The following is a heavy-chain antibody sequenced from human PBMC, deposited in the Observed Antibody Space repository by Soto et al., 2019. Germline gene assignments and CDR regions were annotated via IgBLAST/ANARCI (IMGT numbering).Heavy chain of an antibody. CDR3: AGRSDSFTDAFDI. CDR1: GYTFTSYD. D-gene: IGHD2-15*01. J-gene: IGHJ3*02. Sequence: ASVKVSCKASGYTFTSYDINWVRQATGQGLEWMGWMNPNSGNTGYAQKFQGRVTMTRNTSISTAYMELSSLRSEDTAVYYCAGRSDSFTDAFDIWGQGTMVTVSS. V-gene: IGHV1-8*01. CDR2: MNPNSGNT.